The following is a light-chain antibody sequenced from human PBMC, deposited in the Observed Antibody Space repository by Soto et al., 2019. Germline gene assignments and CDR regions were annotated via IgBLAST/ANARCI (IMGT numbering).Light chain of an antibody. CDR2: GAS. V-gene: IGKV3-15*01. CDR3: QQYNDWPRT. Sequence: EIVMTQSPATLSVSPGERVTLSCRATQSVTYNLAWYQQKPGQAPRLLIYGASNRVTGVPARFSGSGSGTDFTLTISSLQSADFAVYYCQQYNDWPRTFGGGTKVELK. J-gene: IGKJ4*01. CDR1: QSVTYN.